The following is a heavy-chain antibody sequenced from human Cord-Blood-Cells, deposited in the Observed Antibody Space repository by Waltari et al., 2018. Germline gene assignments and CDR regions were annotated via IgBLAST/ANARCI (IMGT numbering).Heavy chain of an antibody. V-gene: IGHV6-1*01. J-gene: IGHJ1*01. D-gene: IGHD6-6*01. CDR2: TYYVSKWYN. CDR1: GHKFSRNSAA. Sequence: QVQLPQSGAGLVNPSQTLSLTCAIPGHKFSRNSAAPNWTRQTPSRGLEWLGRTYYVSKWYNDYAVSVKSRITINPDPSKNQFSLQLISVTPEDTAVYYCARDYYSSSSDFQHWGQGTLVTVSS. CDR3: ARDYYSSSSDFQH.